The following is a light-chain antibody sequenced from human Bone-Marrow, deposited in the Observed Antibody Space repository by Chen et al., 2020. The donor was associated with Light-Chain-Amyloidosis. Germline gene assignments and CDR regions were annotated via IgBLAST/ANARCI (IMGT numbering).Light chain of an antibody. CDR3: SSFTSSSSYV. Sequence: QSALTQPASASGSPGLSITIPCTGTRGDVETYNYVSGYQQHPGKAPKVMIYAVSNRPSGVSNRFSGSKSGNTASLTISGLQAEDEADYYCSSFTSSSSYVFGPGTKVTVL. V-gene: IGLV2-14*01. J-gene: IGLJ1*01. CDR2: AVS. CDR1: RGDVETYNY.